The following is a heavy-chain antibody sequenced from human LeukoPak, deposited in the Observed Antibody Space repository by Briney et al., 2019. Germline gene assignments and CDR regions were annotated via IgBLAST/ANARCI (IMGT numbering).Heavy chain of an antibody. Sequence: GGSLRLFCTASGFTFGDYAMSWVRQAPGKGLEWVANIKQDGSEKYYVDSVKGRFTISRDNAKNSLYLQMNSLRAEDTAVYYCARAIYGSGSYRYYYYYMDVWGKGTTVTVSS. J-gene: IGHJ6*03. CDR2: IKQDGSEK. V-gene: IGHV3-7*01. D-gene: IGHD3-10*01. CDR3: ARAIYGSGSYRYYYYYMDV. CDR1: GFTFGDYA.